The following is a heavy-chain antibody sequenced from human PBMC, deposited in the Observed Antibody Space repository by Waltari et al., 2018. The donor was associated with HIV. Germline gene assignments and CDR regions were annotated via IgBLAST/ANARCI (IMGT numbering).Heavy chain of an antibody. CDR3: SGRYCTDSNCRNWFDP. CDR2: ISDVGNT. Sequence: QVQLQQWGAGLLKPSETLSLTCAVYGGSFSGYYWSWIRQPPGKGLEWIGEISDVGNTNYSPSLSSRVTISVDTSKKQFSMKLSSVTAADTAMYFCSGRYCTDSNCRNWFDPWGQGTLVTVSS. J-gene: IGHJ5*02. V-gene: IGHV4-34*01. CDR1: GGSFSGYY. D-gene: IGHD2-8*02.